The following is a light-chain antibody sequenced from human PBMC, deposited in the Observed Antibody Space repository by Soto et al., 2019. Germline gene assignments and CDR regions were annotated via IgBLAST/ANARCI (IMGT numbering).Light chain of an antibody. J-gene: IGKJ3*01. V-gene: IGKV4-1*01. CDR1: QSILDSSINKNR. CDR3: QQYYTIPFT. CDR2: WAS. Sequence: DIVMTQSPRSLAVSVGERATFNCKSSQSILDSSINKNRLALYQQRPGQPPKLLIFWASTRESGVPYRFSGSGSGTDFTLTISSLQAEDVAVYSCQQYYTIPFTFGNGSTVDIK.